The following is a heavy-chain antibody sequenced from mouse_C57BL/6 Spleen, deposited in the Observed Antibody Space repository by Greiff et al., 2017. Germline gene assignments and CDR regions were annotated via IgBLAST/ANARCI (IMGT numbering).Heavy chain of an antibody. CDR1: GYTFTSYW. Sequence: QVQLQQPGAELVKPGASVKMSCKASGYTFTSYWITWVKQRPGQGLEWIGDIYPGSGGTNYNKKFKSKATLTVDTSSSQAYMQLSSLTSADSAVYYCASSTTSSFFCYARDYWGQGTSVTVSS. CDR2: IYPGSGGT. CDR3: ASSTTSSFFCYARDY. V-gene: IGHV1-55*01. J-gene: IGHJ4*01. D-gene: IGHD3-1*01.